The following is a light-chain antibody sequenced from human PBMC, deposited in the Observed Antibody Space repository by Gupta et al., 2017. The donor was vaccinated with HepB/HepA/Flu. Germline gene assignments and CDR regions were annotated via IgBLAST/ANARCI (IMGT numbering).Light chain of an antibody. V-gene: IGLV1-44*01. Sequence: QSVLTHPPSASGTPGQRVTISCSGGNSNIGTNTVNWYQQLPGTAPKLLIYNNNQRPSGVPDRFSGSKSGTSASLAISGLQSEDEADYYCAAWDGSLNGYVFGTGTKVTVL. CDR1: NSNIGTNT. CDR2: NNN. CDR3: AAWDGSLNGYV. J-gene: IGLJ1*01.